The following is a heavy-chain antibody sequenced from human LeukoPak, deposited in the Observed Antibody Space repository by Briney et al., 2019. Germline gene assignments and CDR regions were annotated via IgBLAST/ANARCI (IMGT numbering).Heavy chain of an antibody. D-gene: IGHD2-2*01. CDR1: GFTFSSCG. Sequence: GGSLRLSCAASGFTFSSCGMHWVRQAPGKGLEWVAVIPDDGSNKYYADSVKGRFTISRDNSKNTLYLQMNSLRAEDTAVYYCAKPPTEYCSSTSCYLDAFDIWGQGTMVTVSS. J-gene: IGHJ3*02. CDR3: AKPPTEYCSSTSCYLDAFDI. V-gene: IGHV3-30*02. CDR2: IPDDGSNK.